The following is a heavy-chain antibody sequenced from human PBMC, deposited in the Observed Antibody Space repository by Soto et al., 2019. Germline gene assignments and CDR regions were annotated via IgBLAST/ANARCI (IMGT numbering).Heavy chain of an antibody. Sequence: GGSLRLSCAASGFTFSSYAMSWVRQAPGKGLEWVSAISGSGGSTYYADSVKGRFTISRDNSKNTLYLQMNSLRAEDTAVYYCAKDLDIVLVPAAKHWGQGTLVTVSS. CDR2: ISGSGGST. CDR1: GFTFSSYA. V-gene: IGHV3-23*01. D-gene: IGHD2-2*01. J-gene: IGHJ4*02. CDR3: AKDLDIVLVPAAKH.